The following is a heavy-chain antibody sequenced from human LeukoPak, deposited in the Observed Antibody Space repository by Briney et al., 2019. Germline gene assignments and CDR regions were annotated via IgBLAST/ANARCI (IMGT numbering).Heavy chain of an antibody. V-gene: IGHV1-3*03. D-gene: IGHD3-9*01. CDR3: ARDSPPSGILTGYLTPHYYYYMDV. Sequence: ASVKVSCKASGYTFSNYAMHWVSQAPGQRLEWMGWINVGNGNTKYSEEFQGRVTITADESTSTAYMELSSLRSEDTAVYYCARDSPPSGILTGYLTPHYYYYMDVWGKGTTVTISS. CDR2: INVGNGNT. CDR1: GYTFSNYA. J-gene: IGHJ6*03.